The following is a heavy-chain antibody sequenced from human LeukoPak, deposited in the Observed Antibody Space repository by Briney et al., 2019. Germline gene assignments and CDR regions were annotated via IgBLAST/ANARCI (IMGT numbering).Heavy chain of an antibody. CDR1: GGSISSYY. D-gene: IGHD2-2*01. CDR2: IYYSGST. J-gene: IGHJ6*02. CDR3: ARAPYCSSTSCYGEGREYYYYGMDV. V-gene: IGHV4-59*08. Sequence: PSETLSLTCTVSGGSISSYYWSWIRQPPGKGLEWIGYIYYSGSTNYNPSLKSRVTISVDTSKNQSSLKLSSVTAADTAVYYCARAPYCSSTSCYGEGREYYYYGMDVWGQGTTVTVSS.